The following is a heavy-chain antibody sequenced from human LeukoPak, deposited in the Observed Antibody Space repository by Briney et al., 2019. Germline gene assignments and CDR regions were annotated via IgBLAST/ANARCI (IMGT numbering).Heavy chain of an antibody. D-gene: IGHD6-19*01. CDR3: AKDNRRHYTSGPNPDSLH. CDR1: GFTFNDFA. V-gene: IGHV3-9*01. CDR2: ISWNSGSI. J-gene: IGHJ4*02. Sequence: GGSLRLSCAASGFTFNDFAMHWVRQTPGKGLEWVSGISWNSGSIDYADSVKGRFTISRDNAKNSLYLQMNSLRVEDTAFYYCAKDNRRHYTSGPNPDSLHWGQGALVTVSS.